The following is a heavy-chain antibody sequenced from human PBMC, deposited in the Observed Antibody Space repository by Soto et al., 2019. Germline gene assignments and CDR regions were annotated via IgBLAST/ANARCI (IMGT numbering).Heavy chain of an antibody. CDR3: ARVRREDYYAIDV. D-gene: IGHD3-10*01. J-gene: IGHJ6*02. CDR1: GGTFSSYT. CDR2: IIPILGIA. V-gene: IGHV1-69*02. Sequence: QVQLVQSGAEVKKPGSSVKVSCKASGGTFSSYTISWVRQAPGQGLEWMGRIIPILGIANYAQKLQGRVTITADKSTSTAYMELSSLRSEDTAVYYCARVRREDYYAIDVWGQGTTVTVSS.